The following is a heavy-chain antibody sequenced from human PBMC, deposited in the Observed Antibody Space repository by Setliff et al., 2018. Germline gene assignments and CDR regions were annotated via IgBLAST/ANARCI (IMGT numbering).Heavy chain of an antibody. D-gene: IGHD3-22*01. CDR1: GGSISSSY. J-gene: IGHJ5*02. V-gene: IGHV4-59*01. CDR3: ARAAKYDSSGYYGFWFDP. Sequence: SGTLSLTCTVSGGSISSSYWSWIRQPPGKGLEWIGYIYSSGSTNNNPSLKSRATISVDTSKNQFSLKLSSVTAADTAVYYCARAAKYDSSGYYGFWFDPWGQGTLVTVSS. CDR2: IYSSGST.